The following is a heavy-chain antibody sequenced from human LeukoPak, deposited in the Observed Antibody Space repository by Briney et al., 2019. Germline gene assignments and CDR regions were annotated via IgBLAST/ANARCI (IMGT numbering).Heavy chain of an antibody. V-gene: IGHV4-59*01. CDR3: ARVVTATNYYYYYMDV. CDR1: GGSIGSYY. CDR2: IYYSGST. Sequence: SEALSLTCTVSGGSIGSYYWSWIRQPPGKGLEWIGYIYYSGSTNYNPSLKSRVTISVDTSKNQFSLKLSSVTAADTAVYYCARVVTATNYYYYYMDVWGKGTTVTVSS. D-gene: IGHD2-21*02. J-gene: IGHJ6*03.